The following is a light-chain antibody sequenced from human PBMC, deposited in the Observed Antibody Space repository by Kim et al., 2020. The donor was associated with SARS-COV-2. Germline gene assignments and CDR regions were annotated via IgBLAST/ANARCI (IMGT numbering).Light chain of an antibody. CDR2: LNSDGSH. J-gene: IGLJ3*02. CDR3: QTWGTGIAV. CDR1: SGHSNYA. V-gene: IGLV4-69*02. Sequence: QLVLTQSPSASASLGASVKLTCTLSSGHSNYAIAWHQQQPEKGPRYLMKLNSDGSHSKGDGIPDRFSGSSSGAERYLTISSLQSEDEGDYYCQTWGTGIAVFGGGTKLTVL.